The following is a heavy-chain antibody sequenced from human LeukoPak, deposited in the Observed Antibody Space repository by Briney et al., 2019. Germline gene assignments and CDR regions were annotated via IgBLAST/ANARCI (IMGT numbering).Heavy chain of an antibody. CDR1: GFTFSSYA. J-gene: IGHJ4*02. V-gene: IGHV3-23*01. Sequence: PGGPHRLSCAASGFTFSSYAMSWVRQAPGKGLEWVSAISGSGGSTYYADSVKGRFTISRDNSKTTLYLQMSSLSAEDTAVYYCAKQAGRGYDSLFDYWGQGTLVTVSS. D-gene: IGHD5-12*01. CDR2: ISGSGGST. CDR3: AKQAGRGYDSLFDY.